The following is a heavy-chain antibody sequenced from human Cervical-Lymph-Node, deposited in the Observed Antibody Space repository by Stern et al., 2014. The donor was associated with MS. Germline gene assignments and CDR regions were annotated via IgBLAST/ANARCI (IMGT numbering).Heavy chain of an antibody. CDR2: ISLSGGST. V-gene: IGHV3-23*04. Sequence: EVQLVQSGGGLVQPGGSLRLSCAASGFTFSGYAMSWVRQGPGKGLEWVSAISLSGGSTFYADSVQGRFTISRDNSKNTLYLQMNSLRAEDTAVYYCAKDRELVVVTFDSWGQGTLVTVSS. CDR3: AKDRELVVVTFDS. CDR1: GFTFSGYA. J-gene: IGHJ4*02. D-gene: IGHD2-15*01.